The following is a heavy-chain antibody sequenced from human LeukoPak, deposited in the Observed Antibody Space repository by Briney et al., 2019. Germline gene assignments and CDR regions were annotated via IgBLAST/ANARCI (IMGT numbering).Heavy chain of an antibody. V-gene: IGHV1-8*02. Sequence: ASVKVSCKASGGTFSSYAISWVRQATGQGLEWMGWMNPNNGNTGYARKFQGRITMVRNTSISTAYMELRSLRSEDTALYYCARTGCRGDNCYYYYYGMDVWGQGTTVTVSS. J-gene: IGHJ6*02. CDR2: MNPNNGNT. D-gene: IGHD2-15*01. CDR3: ARTGCRGDNCYYYYYGMDV. CDR1: GGTFSSYA.